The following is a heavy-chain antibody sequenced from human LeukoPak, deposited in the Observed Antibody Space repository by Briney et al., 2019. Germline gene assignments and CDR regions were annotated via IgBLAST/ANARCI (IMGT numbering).Heavy chain of an antibody. Sequence: VASVKVSCKASGYTFTSSGISWVRQAPGQGLEWMGWISAYNGNTKYAQKLQDRVTMTTDTSTTTAYMEVRSLTSDDTAVYYCARGSAMAQKQLVRHFDAWGQGTLVIVSS. CDR3: ARGSAMAQKQLVRHFDA. CDR1: GYTFTSSG. J-gene: IGHJ4*02. V-gene: IGHV1-18*01. CDR2: ISAYNGNT. D-gene: IGHD6-6*01.